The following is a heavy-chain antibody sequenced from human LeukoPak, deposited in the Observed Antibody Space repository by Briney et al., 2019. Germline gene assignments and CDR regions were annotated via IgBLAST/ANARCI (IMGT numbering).Heavy chain of an antibody. J-gene: IGHJ4*02. Sequence: PGGSLRLSCAASGFTFSSYSMNWVRQAPGKGLEWVSSISSSSSYIYYADSVKGRFTISRDTSTNMLYLQMNSLRAEDTAVYYCARELGSGTFDYWGQGTLVTVSS. CDR1: GFTFSSYS. CDR3: ARELGSGTFDY. D-gene: IGHD6-19*01. V-gene: IGHV3-21*01. CDR2: ISSSSSYI.